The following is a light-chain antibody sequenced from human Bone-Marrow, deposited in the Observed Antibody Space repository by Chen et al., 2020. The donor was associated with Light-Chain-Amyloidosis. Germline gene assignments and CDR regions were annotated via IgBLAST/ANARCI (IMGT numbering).Light chain of an antibody. CDR3: QQYGTSPLT. V-gene: IGKV3-20*01. CDR1: QTISSNY. Sequence: EIVLTQSPGTLSLSPGEGANLSCRASQTISSNYLTWYQQKFGQAPRLLIYGSSSRATGIPDRFTGSGSGTDFTLTIHRLEPEDFAMYYCQQYGTSPLTFGGGIKVEIK. J-gene: IGKJ4*01. CDR2: GSS.